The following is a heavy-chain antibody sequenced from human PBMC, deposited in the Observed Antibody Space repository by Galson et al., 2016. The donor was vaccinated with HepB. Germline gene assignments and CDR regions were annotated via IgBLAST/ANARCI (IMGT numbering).Heavy chain of an antibody. CDR1: GGPIDSYY. CDR2: IYHSGAG. J-gene: IGHJ3*02. V-gene: IGHV4-59*01. CDR3: ASDRRTSGWGAFDI. Sequence: SETLSLTCSVSGGPIDSYYWNWIRQPPGKGLEWIGYIYHSGAGNYNPSLKSRVTMSVDASKKEFGLTVTSVTAADTAVYYCASDRRTSGWGAFDIWGQGTNVIVSS. D-gene: IGHD6-19*01.